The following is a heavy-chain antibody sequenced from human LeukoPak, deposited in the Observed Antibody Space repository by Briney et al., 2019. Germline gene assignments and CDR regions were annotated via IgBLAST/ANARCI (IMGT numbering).Heavy chain of an antibody. CDR3: AREVRDPDAFDI. Sequence: GASVKVSCKASGYSFSNFGLTWVRQAPGQGLEWMGWINTYNGNTKYAQKFQGRVTMTTDTSTAIGYMEVRSLRSDDAAVYYCAREVRDPDAFDIWGQGTTVTVSS. CDR1: GYSFSNFG. D-gene: IGHD3-10*01. CDR2: INTYNGNT. V-gene: IGHV1-18*01. J-gene: IGHJ3*02.